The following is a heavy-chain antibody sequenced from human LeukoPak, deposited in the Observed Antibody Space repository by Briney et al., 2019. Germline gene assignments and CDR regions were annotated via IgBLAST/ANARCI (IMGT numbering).Heavy chain of an antibody. CDR1: GGTFRNHA. CDR3: ARPLTYYYETTDYPRPHFFDY. J-gene: IGHJ4*02. CDR2: IIPFFNTP. V-gene: IGHV1-69*13. Sequence: SVKVSCKASGGTFRNHAISWLRQAPGQGLEWMGGIIPFFNTPYYAQKFQGRVAISADESTNTAYMELSSLRSEDTAVYLCARPLTYYYETTDYPRPHFFDYWGQGTLVTVSS. D-gene: IGHD3-3*01.